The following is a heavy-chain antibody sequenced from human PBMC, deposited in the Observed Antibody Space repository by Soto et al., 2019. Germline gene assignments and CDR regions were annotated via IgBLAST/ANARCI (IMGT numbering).Heavy chain of an antibody. CDR1: ASTFTGYT. J-gene: IGHJ5*02. CDR2: ISTFNGNT. D-gene: IGHD3-10*01. Sequence: QVHLVQSGTEVKEPGASVKVSCKASASTFTGYTINWVRQAPGQGLEWMGWISTFNGNTKYAGNFEGRVTMTTNTSTTTAYRELTSLTFDDTAVYFCAGGPVPSGRCFGPWGQGPLVSVSS. CDR3: AGGPVPSGRCFGP. V-gene: IGHV1-18*04.